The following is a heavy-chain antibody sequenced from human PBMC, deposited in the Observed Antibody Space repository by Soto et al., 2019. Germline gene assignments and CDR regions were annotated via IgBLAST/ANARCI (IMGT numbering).Heavy chain of an antibody. CDR3: ARGDSPYYYDSIGYYNDY. Sequence: ASLKISCKASGGTFSGYAITWVRQAPGQGLEWMGGSIPIFGTPNYAQQFQGRVTITADESTSTTYMELSSLGSEDTAVYYCARGDSPYYYDSIGYYNDYWGQVTPVTVSS. CDR2: SIPIFGTP. D-gene: IGHD3-22*01. V-gene: IGHV1-69*13. CDR1: GGTFSGYA. J-gene: IGHJ4*02.